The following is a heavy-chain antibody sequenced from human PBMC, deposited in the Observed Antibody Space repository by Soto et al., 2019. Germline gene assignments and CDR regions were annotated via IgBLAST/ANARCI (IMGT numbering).Heavy chain of an antibody. J-gene: IGHJ4*02. D-gene: IGHD1-26*01. Sequence: QVQLVQSGAEVKKPGASVKVSCKASGYTFTSYGISWVRQAPGQGLEWMGWISAYNGNTTYAQKPQGRVTMTTDTSTSTADMELRSLRSYDTAVYYCARGVGWEPLDSWAQGTLVTVSS. CDR2: ISAYNGNT. CDR3: ARGVGWEPLDS. CDR1: GYTFTSYG. V-gene: IGHV1-18*01.